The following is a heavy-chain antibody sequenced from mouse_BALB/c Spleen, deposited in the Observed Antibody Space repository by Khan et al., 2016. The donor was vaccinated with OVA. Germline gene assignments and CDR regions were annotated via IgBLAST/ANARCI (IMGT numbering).Heavy chain of an antibody. CDR1: GYTFTNYH. J-gene: IGHJ3*01. D-gene: IGHD2-4*01. V-gene: IGHV1S81*02. Sequence: QVQLKQSGAELVKPGASVKLSCKASGYTFTNYHMFWVKQRPGQGLEWIGEINPRNGGINFNEKFKSKATLTVDKSSSTAYMQLSSLTSEDSAVYYCTLDYDYDGLAYWGQGTLVTVSA. CDR2: INPRNGGI. CDR3: TLDYDYDGLAY.